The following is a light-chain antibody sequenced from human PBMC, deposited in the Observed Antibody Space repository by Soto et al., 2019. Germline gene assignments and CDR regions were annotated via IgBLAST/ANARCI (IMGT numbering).Light chain of an antibody. CDR3: QQLNSYPRVT. V-gene: IGKV1-9*01. CDR1: QGISSY. CDR2: AAS. J-gene: IGKJ4*01. Sequence: IQLTQSPSSLSASVGDRVTITCRASQGISSYLAWYQQKPGKAPKLLIYAASTLQSGVPSRFSGSGSGTDFTLTFSSLQPEDFATYYYQQLNSYPRVTFGGGTKVEIK.